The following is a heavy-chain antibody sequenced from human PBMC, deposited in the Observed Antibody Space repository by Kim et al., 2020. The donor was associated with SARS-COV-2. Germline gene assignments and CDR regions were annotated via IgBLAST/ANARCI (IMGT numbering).Heavy chain of an antibody. J-gene: IGHJ3*02. CDR1: SGSIGSYY. CDR3: ARGQGRHAFDI. Sequence: SETLSLTCTVSSGSIGSYYWSWIRQPPGKRLGWIGYVFHSGFTNYNPSLESRVTISVDTSKNQFSLKLSSVTAADTAVYYCARGQGRHAFDIWGQGIMVTVSS. V-gene: IGHV4-59*08. CDR2: VFHSGFT.